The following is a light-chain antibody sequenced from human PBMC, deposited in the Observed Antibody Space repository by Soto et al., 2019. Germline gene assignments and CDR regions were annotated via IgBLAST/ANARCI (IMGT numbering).Light chain of an antibody. Sequence: EIVLTQSPGTLSLSPGERATLSCRASESVSSSYLAWYQQKPGQAPSLLIYGASSRATGIPDRFSGSVSGTDFTFTISRLEPEDFAVYYCQQYGSSPGFTFGPGTTVDIK. CDR2: GAS. CDR3: QQYGSSPGFT. J-gene: IGKJ3*01. V-gene: IGKV3-20*01. CDR1: ESVSSSY.